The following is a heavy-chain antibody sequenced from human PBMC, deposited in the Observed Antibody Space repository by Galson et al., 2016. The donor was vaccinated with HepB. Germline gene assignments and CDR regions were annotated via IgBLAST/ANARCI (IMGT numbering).Heavy chain of an antibody. J-gene: IGHJ2*01. CDR3: ASRGSSLYIG. CDR1: GFSFSSSW. CDR2: IDRYGSST. V-gene: IGHV3-74*01. Sequence: SLRLSCAASGFSFSSSWMHWVRQAPGKGLVWVSRIDRYGSSTGYADSVKGRFTISRDNAKNTLFLHMNSLRVEDTAVYYCASRGSSLYIGWGRGTQVSVSS. D-gene: IGHD6-13*01.